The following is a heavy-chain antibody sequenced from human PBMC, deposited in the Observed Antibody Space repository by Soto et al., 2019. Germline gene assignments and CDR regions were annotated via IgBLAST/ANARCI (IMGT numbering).Heavy chain of an antibody. CDR2: IYWDDDK. Sequence: QITLKESGPTLVKPTQTHTLTCTFSGFSLSTSGVGVGWIRQPPGKALEWLALIYWDDDKRYSPSLKSRLTIPKDTTKNQVVLTMTNMDPVDTATYYCAHWGPMVRGATNHYYYYGMDVWGQGTTVTVSS. CDR1: GFSLSTSGVG. J-gene: IGHJ6*02. CDR3: AHWGPMVRGATNHYYYYGMDV. V-gene: IGHV2-5*02. D-gene: IGHD3-10*01.